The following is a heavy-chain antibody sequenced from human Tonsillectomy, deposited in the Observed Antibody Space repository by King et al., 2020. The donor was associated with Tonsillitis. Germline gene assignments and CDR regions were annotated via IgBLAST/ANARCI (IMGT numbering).Heavy chain of an antibody. D-gene: IGHD5-18*01. CDR3: ARDYWGYSYGGGFDY. CDR1: GFTFSSYA. V-gene: IGHV3-30*01. Sequence: VQLVESGGGVVQPGRSLRLSCAASGFTFSSYAMHWVRQAPGKGLEWVAVISYDGRNKYYADSVKGRFTISRDNSKNTRYLQMNSLRAEDTAVYYCARDYWGYSYGGGFDYWGRGTLVTVSS. CDR2: ISYDGRNK. J-gene: IGHJ4*02.